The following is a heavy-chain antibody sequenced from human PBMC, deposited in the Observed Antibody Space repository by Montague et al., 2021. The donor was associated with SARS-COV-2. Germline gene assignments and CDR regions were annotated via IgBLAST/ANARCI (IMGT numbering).Heavy chain of an antibody. Sequence: ETLSLTRTLSGRSISGFYWSWIRQPTGKGLEWIGYIYYSGSTKYNPSLESRVAVSVDRSKNQVSLKLTSVTAADTAVYYCARLLRSCTNGVCRTYYYALDVWGQGTTVTVSS. CDR3: ARLLRSCTNGVCRTYYYALDV. CDR1: GRSISGFY. D-gene: IGHD2-8*01. V-gene: IGHV4-59*01. CDR2: IYYSGST. J-gene: IGHJ6*02.